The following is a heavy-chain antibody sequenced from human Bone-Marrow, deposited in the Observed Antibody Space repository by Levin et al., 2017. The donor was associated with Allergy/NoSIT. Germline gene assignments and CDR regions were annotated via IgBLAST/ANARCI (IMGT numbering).Heavy chain of an antibody. CDR1: GFTFSSYG. V-gene: IGHV3-33*01. CDR3: AREHYGKDAFDI. D-gene: IGHD4-17*01. CDR2: IWYDGSNK. J-gene: IGHJ3*02. Sequence: PGGSLRLSCAASGFTFSSYGMHWVRQAPGKGLEWVAVIWYDGSNKYYADSVKGRFTISRDNSKNTLYLQMNSLRAEDTAVYYCAREHYGKDAFDIWGQGTMVTVSS.